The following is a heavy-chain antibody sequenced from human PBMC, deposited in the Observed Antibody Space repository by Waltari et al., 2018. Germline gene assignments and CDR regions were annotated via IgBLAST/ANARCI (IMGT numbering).Heavy chain of an antibody. CDR3: ARNPVHSDAFDI. V-gene: IGHV3-48*04. CDR2: IRSSSSTI. J-gene: IGHJ3*02. CDR1: GFTFSSYS. D-gene: IGHD2-21*01. Sequence: EVQLVESGGGLVQPGGSLRLSCAASGFTFSSYSMNWVRQAPGKGMEGVSSIRSSSSTINYADSVKGRFTISRENAKTSLYLQMNSLRAEETAVYYCARNPVHSDAFDIWGQGTMVTVSS.